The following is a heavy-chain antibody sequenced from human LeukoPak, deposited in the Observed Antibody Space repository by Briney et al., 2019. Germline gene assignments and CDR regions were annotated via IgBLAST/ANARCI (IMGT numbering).Heavy chain of an antibody. D-gene: IGHD4-11*01. J-gene: IGHJ6*03. Sequence: ASVKVSCKASGGTFSSYAISWVRQAPGQRLEWMGGIIPIFGTANYAQKFQGRVTITADESTSTAYKELSSLRSEDTAVYYCARGLDSTVRLYYCYYMDVWGKGTTVTVSS. CDR1: GGTFSSYA. CDR2: IIPIFGTA. V-gene: IGHV1-69*13. CDR3: ARGLDSTVRLYYCYYMDV.